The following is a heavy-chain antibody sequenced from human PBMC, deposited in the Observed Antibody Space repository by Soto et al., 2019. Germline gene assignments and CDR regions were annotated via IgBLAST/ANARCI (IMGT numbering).Heavy chain of an antibody. CDR2: TYYRSKWYN. CDR1: GDSVSSNSAA. V-gene: IGHV6-1*01. Sequence: SQTLSLTCAISGDSVSSNSAAWNWIRQSPSRGLEWLGRTYYRSKWYNDYAVSVKSRITINPDTSKNQFSLQLNSVTPEDTAVYYCARGYCSGGSCYSGRFAFAIWGQGTMVTVSS. J-gene: IGHJ3*02. D-gene: IGHD2-15*01. CDR3: ARGYCSGGSCYSGRFAFAI.